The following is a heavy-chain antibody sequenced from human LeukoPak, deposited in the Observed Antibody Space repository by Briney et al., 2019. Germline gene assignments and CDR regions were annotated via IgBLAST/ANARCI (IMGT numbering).Heavy chain of an antibody. CDR3: ARAGGFFSPFGY. CDR2: IYYSGST. CDR1: GGSISSGGYY. D-gene: IGHD3-16*01. V-gene: IGHV4-31*03. Sequence: PSQTLSLTCTVSGGSISSGGYYWSWIGQHPGKGLEWIGYIYYSGSTYYNPSLKSRVTISVDTSKNQFSLKLSSVTAADTAVYYCARAGGFFSPFGYWGQGTLVTVSS. J-gene: IGHJ4*02.